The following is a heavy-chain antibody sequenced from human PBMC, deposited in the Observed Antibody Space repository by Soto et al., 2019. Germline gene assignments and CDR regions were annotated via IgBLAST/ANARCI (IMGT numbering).Heavy chain of an antibody. CDR1: GFTFSNSS. CDR2: ISSNSVTI. D-gene: IGHD6-19*01. CDR3: ARRTVVAVRNFYYFYGMDV. Sequence: EEQLVESGGGLVQPGGALRLSCVASGFTFSNSSMHWVRQAAGKGLEWIPYISSNSVTIYYTDSAKGRFTMSRDNARKSLFLHMNSPRAEHTAVYYSARRTVVAVRNFYYFYGMDVWGLGTTVTVSS. V-gene: IGHV3-48*01. J-gene: IGHJ6*02.